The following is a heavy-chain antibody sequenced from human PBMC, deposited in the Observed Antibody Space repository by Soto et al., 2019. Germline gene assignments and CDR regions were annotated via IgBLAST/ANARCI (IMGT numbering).Heavy chain of an antibody. V-gene: IGHV4-59*12. D-gene: IGHD2-15*01. J-gene: IGHJ6*02. CDR1: GDSLTRNY. Sequence: PSETLSLTCTVSGDSLTRNYWSWIRQPPGKGLEWIANIHNGRSTYYNPSLKSRVTISLDRSKNQFSLKLSSVTAADTAVYYCARDCSGGSCYSTDYGMDVWGQGTTVTVSS. CDR2: IHNGRST. CDR3: ARDCSGGSCYSTDYGMDV.